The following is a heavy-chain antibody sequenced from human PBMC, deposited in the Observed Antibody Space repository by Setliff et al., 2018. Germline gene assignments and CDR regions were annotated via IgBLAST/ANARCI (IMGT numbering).Heavy chain of an antibody. CDR2: IYTRGST. Sequence: SETLSLTCTVSGDSITSGSYYWSWIRQPAGKGLEWIGQIYTRGSTNENPSLKSRVTISVDTSKNQVSLKLTSVTAADTAIYYCASRRTGPGGWFDYWGQGTLVTVSS. CDR1: GDSITSGSYY. CDR3: ASRRTGPGGWFDY. J-gene: IGHJ5*01. D-gene: IGHD1-26*01. V-gene: IGHV4-61*09.